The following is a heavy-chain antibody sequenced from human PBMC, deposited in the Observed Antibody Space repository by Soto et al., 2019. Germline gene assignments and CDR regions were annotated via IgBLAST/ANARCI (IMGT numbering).Heavy chain of an antibody. Sequence: PGGSLRLSCAASGFAFSSDWMSWVRQAPGKGLEWVGRLKSEAAGGTTDYAAPVKGRFTISRDDSKNTLYLQMNSLKTDDTAVYYCSYDSSRGDYWGLGTLVTVSS. D-gene: IGHD3-22*01. CDR2: LKSEAAGGTT. CDR1: GFAFSSDW. CDR3: SYDSSRGDY. V-gene: IGHV3-15*01. J-gene: IGHJ4*02.